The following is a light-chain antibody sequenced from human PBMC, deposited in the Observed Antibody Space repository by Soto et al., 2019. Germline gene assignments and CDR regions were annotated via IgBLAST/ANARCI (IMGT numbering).Light chain of an antibody. CDR3: TVWDDSLRGRL. Sequence: QSVLTQPPSASGTPGQRVTISCSGSSSNIESNFVYWYQQFPGTAPRLLIYRYNQRPSGVPDRFSGSKSGTSASLAISALRSEDEADYYCTVWDDSLRGRLFGGGTKLTVL. J-gene: IGLJ2*01. CDR2: RYN. CDR1: SSNIESNF. V-gene: IGLV1-47*01.